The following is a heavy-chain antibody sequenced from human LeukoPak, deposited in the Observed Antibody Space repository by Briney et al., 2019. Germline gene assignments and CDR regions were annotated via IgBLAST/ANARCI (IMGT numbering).Heavy chain of an antibody. CDR2: ISGSGGST. Sequence: GGSLRLSCAASGFTSSNYGMSWVRQAPGKGLEWVSAISGSGGSTYYADSVKGRFTISRDNSKNTLYLQMNSLRAEDTAVYYCAKDGTGCGGDCYSDYWGQGTLLTVSS. CDR1: GFTSSNYG. J-gene: IGHJ4*02. CDR3: AKDGTGCGGDCYSDY. D-gene: IGHD2-21*02. V-gene: IGHV3-23*01.